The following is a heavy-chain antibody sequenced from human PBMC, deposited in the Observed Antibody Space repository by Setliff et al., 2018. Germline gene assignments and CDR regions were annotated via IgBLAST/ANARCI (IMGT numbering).Heavy chain of an antibody. CDR1: GGSITSYY. D-gene: IGHD2-2*01. CDR2: MDYSAIT. V-gene: IGHV4-59*01. Sequence: SETLSLTCTVSGGSITSYYWSWIRQPPGRGLEWIGFMDYSAITNYNPSLKSRVTMSVDTSNNQFSLKLNSVTAADTAVYYCARQGCSSTSCHSIDYWGQGTLVTVSS. J-gene: IGHJ4*02. CDR3: ARQGCSSTSCHSIDY.